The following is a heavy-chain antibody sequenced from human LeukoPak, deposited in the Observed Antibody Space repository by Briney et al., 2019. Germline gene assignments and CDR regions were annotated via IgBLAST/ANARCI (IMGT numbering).Heavy chain of an antibody. J-gene: IGHJ4*02. CDR3: ARHRQGFCSSGSCYESYYFDC. D-gene: IGHD2-15*01. V-gene: IGHV5-51*01. CDR2: IYPGDCDT. Sequence: GESLKISCEGSGYSFTTYWIGWLRQMPGKGLEGMGVIYPGDCDTRYSPSFQGQVTISADKSITTAYLQWSSLEASDTAMYYCARHRQGFCSSGSCYESYYFDCWGQGTLVTVSS. CDR1: GYSFTTYW.